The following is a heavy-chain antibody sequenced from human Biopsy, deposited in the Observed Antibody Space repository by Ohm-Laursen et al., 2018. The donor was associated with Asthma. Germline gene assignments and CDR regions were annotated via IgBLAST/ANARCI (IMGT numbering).Heavy chain of an antibody. V-gene: IGHV1-69*13. Sequence: SVKVSCKASGGTFGRYAISWVRQAPGQGLEWMGGIIPIFGTSNYAQKFQGRVTFTADESTSSAYMELSSLTSEDTAVYYCTRWSLRVRDTPNDYWGQGTLVTVSS. D-gene: IGHD3-16*01. CDR3: TRWSLRVRDTPNDY. J-gene: IGHJ4*02. CDR2: IIPIFGTS. CDR1: GGTFGRYA.